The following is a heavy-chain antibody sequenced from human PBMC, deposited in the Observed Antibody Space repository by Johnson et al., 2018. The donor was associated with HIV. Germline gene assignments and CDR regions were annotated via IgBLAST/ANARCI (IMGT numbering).Heavy chain of an antibody. CDR3: ARRGEYCSDGSCYDAFDI. CDR1: GFTFDDYG. V-gene: IGHV3-20*04. CDR2: INWNGGTT. D-gene: IGHD2-15*01. Sequence: VQLVESGGGLVQPGRSLRLSCAASGFTFDDYGMSWVRQAPGKGLEWVSGINWNGGTTGFADSVKGRFTISRDNAKNSLYLQMNSLRAEDTALYYCARRGEYCSDGSCYDAFDIWGQGTMVTVSS. J-gene: IGHJ3*02.